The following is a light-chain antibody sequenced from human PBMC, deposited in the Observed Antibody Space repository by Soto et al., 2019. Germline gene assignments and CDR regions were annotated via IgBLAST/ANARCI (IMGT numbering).Light chain of an antibody. CDR1: SSNIGNND. CDR2: KNN. CDR3: AAWDDSLGEV. V-gene: IGLV1-47*01. Sequence: QSVLTQPPSASGTPGQRVTISCSGSSSNIGNNDVYWYQQLPGTAPKLVVYKNNQRPSGVRDRCSGSKSGTSASLAISGLRSEDEDYYYCAAWDDSLGEVFGTGTKLTVL. J-gene: IGLJ1*01.